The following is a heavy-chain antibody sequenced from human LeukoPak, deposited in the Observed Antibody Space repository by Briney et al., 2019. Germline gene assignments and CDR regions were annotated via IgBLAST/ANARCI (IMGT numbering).Heavy chain of an antibody. V-gene: IGHV6-1*01. CDR3: ARGNNGYIDY. Sequence: SQTLSLTCAISGDSVSSSSAALNWNRQSPSRGLEWLGRTYYRSKWYNGYAVSVKSRITITPDTSKNQFSLQLNSVTPEDTAVYYCARGNNGYIDYWGQGTLVTVSS. D-gene: IGHD2-8*01. CDR2: TYYRSKWYN. J-gene: IGHJ4*02. CDR1: GDSVSSSSAA.